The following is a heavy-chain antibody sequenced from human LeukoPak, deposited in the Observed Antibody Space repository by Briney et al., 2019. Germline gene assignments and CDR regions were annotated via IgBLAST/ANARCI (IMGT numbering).Heavy chain of an antibody. CDR3: ARARYSYGLISSSGHDP. Sequence: SETLSLTCAVSGVSVSSSNWWTWVRQPPGKGLEWIGEIYHTGSTNYNPSLKSRVTISVDTSKNQFSLKLSSVTAADTAVYYCARARYSYGLISSSGHDPWGQGTLVTVSS. J-gene: IGHJ5*02. CDR1: GVSVSSSNW. V-gene: IGHV4-4*02. D-gene: IGHD5-18*01. CDR2: IYHTGST.